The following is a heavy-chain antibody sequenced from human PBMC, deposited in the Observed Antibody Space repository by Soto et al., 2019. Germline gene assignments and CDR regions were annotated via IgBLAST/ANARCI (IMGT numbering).Heavy chain of an antibody. V-gene: IGHV1-69*08. CDR2: IIPILGIA. J-gene: IGHJ6*03. Sequence: QVQLVQSGAEVKKPGSSVKVSCKASGGTFSSYTISWVRQAPGQGLEWMGRIIPILGIANYAQKFQGRVTITADESTSTAYMELSSLRSEDTAVYYCARDPLGGTLDYYYHHMDVCGKGTTVTVSS. CDR3: ARDPLGGTLDYYYHHMDV. CDR1: GGTFSSYT.